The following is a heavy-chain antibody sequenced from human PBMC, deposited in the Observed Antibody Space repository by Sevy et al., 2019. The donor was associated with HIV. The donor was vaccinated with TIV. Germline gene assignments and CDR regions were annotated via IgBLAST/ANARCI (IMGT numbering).Heavy chain of an antibody. J-gene: IGHJ4*02. CDR3: TRDSYYDFCSGYYSHFDY. CDR1: GFTFGDYA. CDR2: IRSKAYGGTT. V-gene: IGHV3-49*03. D-gene: IGHD3-3*01. Sequence: GGSLRLSCTASGFTFGDYAMSWFRQAPGKGLEWVGFIRSKAYGGTTEYAASVKGRFTISRDDSKSIAYLQMNSLKTEETAVYYCTRDSYYDFCSGYYSHFDYWGQGTLVTVSS.